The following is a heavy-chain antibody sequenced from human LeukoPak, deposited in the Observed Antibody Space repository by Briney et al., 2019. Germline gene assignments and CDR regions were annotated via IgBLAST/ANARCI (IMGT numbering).Heavy chain of an antibody. J-gene: IGHJ6*02. V-gene: IGHV1-2*06. Sequence: ASVKVCCKAAGYTFTGYYMHWVRQAPGQGLEWMGRINPNSGGTNYAQKFQGRVTMTRDTSISTAYMELSRLRSDDTAVYYCARRASYYYGMDVWGQGTTVTVSS. CDR2: INPNSGGT. CDR1: GYTFTGYY. CDR3: ARRASYYYGMDV.